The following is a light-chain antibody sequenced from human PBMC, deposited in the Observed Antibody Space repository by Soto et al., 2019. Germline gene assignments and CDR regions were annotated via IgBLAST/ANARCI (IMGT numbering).Light chain of an antibody. CDR1: QSINNL. J-gene: IGKJ5*01. CDR2: DVS. V-gene: IGKV1-5*01. CDR3: QQSYSTPIT. Sequence: DVQMTQSPSTLSASVGDRVTITCRASQSINNLLAWYQQKPGKAPKFLIYDVSTLESGVPSRFSGSGSGTEFTLTISSLQPEDFATYYCQQSYSTPITFGQGTRLEIK.